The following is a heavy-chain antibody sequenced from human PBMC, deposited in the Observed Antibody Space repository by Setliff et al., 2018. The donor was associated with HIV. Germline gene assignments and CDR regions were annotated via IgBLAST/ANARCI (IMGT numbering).Heavy chain of an antibody. V-gene: IGHV3-11*04. J-gene: IGHJ5*02. CDR3: ARAMAADFWSAYYGSKGGPAFDP. Sequence: PGGSLRLSCTASGFTFRDYYMSWIRQAPGKGLAWVSYISSSDGTIYYADSVKGRFTISRDNAKNSLYLQMNSLRAEDTAVYYCARAMAADFWSAYYGSKGGPAFDPWGQGTLVTVSS. CDR1: GFTFRDYY. D-gene: IGHD3-3*01. CDR2: ISSSDGTI.